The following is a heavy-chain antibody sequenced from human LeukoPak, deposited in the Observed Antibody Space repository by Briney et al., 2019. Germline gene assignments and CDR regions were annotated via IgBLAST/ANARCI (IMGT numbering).Heavy chain of an antibody. V-gene: IGHV1-18*01. CDR2: ISAYNGNT. CDR1: GYTFTSYG. Sequence: ASVKVSCKASGYTFTSYGISWVRQAPGQGLEWMGWISAYNGNTNYAQKLQGRVTMTTDTTTSTAFMELRSLRSDDTAVYYCARPYYDSSAPPYDYWGQGTLVTVSS. D-gene: IGHD3-22*01. J-gene: IGHJ4*02. CDR3: ARPYYDSSAPPYDY.